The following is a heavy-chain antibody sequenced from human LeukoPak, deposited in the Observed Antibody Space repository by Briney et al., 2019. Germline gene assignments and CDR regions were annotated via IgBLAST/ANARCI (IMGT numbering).Heavy chain of an antibody. CDR2: ISRTSESI. D-gene: IGHD1-7*01. Sequence: GGSLRLSCAASGFTFNTYSMSWVRQAPGKGLEWVAIISRTSESIFYADSLKSRFTISRDNAKNSLYLQMNGLRAEDTAAYYCARGATDTTRWFDPWGQGTLVIVSS. V-gene: IGHV3-21*01. J-gene: IGHJ5*02. CDR1: GFTFNTYS. CDR3: ARGATDTTRWFDP.